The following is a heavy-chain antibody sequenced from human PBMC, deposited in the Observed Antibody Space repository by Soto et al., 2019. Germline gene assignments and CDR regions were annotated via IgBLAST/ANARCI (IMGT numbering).Heavy chain of an antibody. V-gene: IGHV1-24*01. CDR1: GYTLIDLP. CDR3: ATGRIAVLYGMDV. CDR2: FDPEDGET. J-gene: IGHJ6*02. Sequence: ASVRGSCDLSGYTLIDLPMPLVRQAPGKGREWMGGFDPEDGETIYAQKFQGRVTMTEDTSTDTAYMELSSLRSEDTAVYYCATGRIAVLYGMDVWGQGTTVTVSS. D-gene: IGHD6-6*01.